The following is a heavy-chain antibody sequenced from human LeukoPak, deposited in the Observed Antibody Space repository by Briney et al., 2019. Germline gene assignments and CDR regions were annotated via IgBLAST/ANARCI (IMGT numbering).Heavy chain of an antibody. CDR2: IYTSGST. V-gene: IGHV4-4*07. CDR3: AGDRRIAAAGIKDRAFDI. J-gene: IGHJ3*02. CDR1: GGSISSYY. D-gene: IGHD6-13*01. Sequence: PSETLSLTCTVSGGSISSYYWSWIRQPAGKGLEWIGRIYTSGSTNYNPSLKSRVTISVDTSKNQFSLKLSSVTAADTAVYYCAGDRRIAAAGIKDRAFDIWGQGTVVTVSS.